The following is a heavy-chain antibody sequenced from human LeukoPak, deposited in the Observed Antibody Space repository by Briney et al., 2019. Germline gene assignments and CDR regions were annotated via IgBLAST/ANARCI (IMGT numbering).Heavy chain of an antibody. Sequence: ASVKVSCKASGYTFTSYAMNWVRQAPGQGLEWMGWINTNTGNPTYAQGFTGRFVFSLDTSVSTAYLQISSLKAEDTAVYYCARAEPAAISHPSNWFDPWGQGTLVTVSS. D-gene: IGHD2-2*01. CDR3: ARAEPAAISHPSNWFDP. V-gene: IGHV7-4-1*02. CDR2: INTNTGNP. CDR1: GYTFTSYA. J-gene: IGHJ5*02.